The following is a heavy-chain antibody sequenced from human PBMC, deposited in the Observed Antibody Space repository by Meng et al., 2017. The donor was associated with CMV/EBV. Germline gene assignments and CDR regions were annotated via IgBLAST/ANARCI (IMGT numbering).Heavy chain of an antibody. Sequence: GGSLRLSCAASGFTFSSYEMNWVRQAPGKGLEWVSDISSSGSTIYYADSVKGRFTISRDNAKNSLYLQMNSLRAEDTAVYYCAREAGYSSSWYDGGGDYYYYYGMDVWGQGTTVTAP. D-gene: IGHD6-13*01. CDR3: AREAGYSSSWYDGGGDYYYYYGMDV. V-gene: IGHV3-48*03. CDR2: ISSSGSTI. J-gene: IGHJ6*02. CDR1: GFTFSSYE.